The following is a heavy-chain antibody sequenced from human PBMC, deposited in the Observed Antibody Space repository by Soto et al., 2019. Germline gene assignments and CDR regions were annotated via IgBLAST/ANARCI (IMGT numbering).Heavy chain of an antibody. J-gene: IGHJ6*03. CDR1: GGSFSGYY. CDR2: INHSGST. V-gene: IGHV4-34*01. D-gene: IGHD3-10*01. Sequence: SETLSLTCAVYGGSFSGYYWSWIRQPPAKGLEWIGEINHSGSTNYNPSLKSRVTISVDTSKNQFSLKLSSVTAADTAVYYCARGRGGYYGSGSYPRYYYYMDGWGKGNTVTVSS. CDR3: ARGRGGYYGSGSYPRYYYYMDG.